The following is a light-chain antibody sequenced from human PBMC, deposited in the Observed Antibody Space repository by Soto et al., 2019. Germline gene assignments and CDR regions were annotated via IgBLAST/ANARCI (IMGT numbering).Light chain of an antibody. V-gene: IGKV1-8*01. CDR1: QGISSY. J-gene: IGKJ4*01. CDR2: AAS. Sequence: IRITQSPYSLSASTGDRVTISCRSSQGISSYLAWYQQKPGKAPKLLIYAASTLQSGVPSRFSGSGSGTDFTLTISGLQSEDFATYYCQQDYSYRLSFGGGTKVDIK. CDR3: QQDYSYRLS.